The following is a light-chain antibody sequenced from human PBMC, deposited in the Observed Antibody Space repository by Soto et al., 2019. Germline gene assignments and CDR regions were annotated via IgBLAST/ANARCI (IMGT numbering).Light chain of an antibody. CDR1: QTISTW. Sequence: DIQMTQSPSTLSASVGDRVIITCRASQTISTWLAWYQQKPGKAPKLLIHDASSLESGVPSRFSGSGSGTEFTLTISSLQPDDFATYYCQQYNIYWTVGHGTKVDIK. CDR2: DAS. CDR3: QQYNIYWT. J-gene: IGKJ1*01. V-gene: IGKV1-5*01.